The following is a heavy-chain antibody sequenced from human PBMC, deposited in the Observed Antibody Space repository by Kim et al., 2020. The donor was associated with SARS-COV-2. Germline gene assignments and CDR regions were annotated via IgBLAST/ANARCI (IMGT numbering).Heavy chain of an antibody. CDR2: IGDGCVRT. Sequence: IGDGCVRTHYADSVKGRFTISRDNSKSTLFLHMNSLRAEDTAVYYCEASDYWGQGSLVTVSS. J-gene: IGHJ4*02. CDR3: EASDY. V-gene: IGHV3-23*01.